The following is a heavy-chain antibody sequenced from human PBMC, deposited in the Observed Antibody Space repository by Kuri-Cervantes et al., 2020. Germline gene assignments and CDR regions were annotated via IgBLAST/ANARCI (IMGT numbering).Heavy chain of an antibody. V-gene: IGHV4-34*01. J-gene: IGHJ4*02. CDR3: ARGRNRSALYFDY. CDR1: GGSFSGYY. CDR2: INHSGST. Sequence: SQTLPLTCAVYGGSFSGYYWSWIRQPPGKGLEWIGEINHSGSTNYNPSLKSRVTISVDTSKNQFSLKLSSVTAADTAVYYCARGRNRSALYFDYWGQGTLVTVSS.